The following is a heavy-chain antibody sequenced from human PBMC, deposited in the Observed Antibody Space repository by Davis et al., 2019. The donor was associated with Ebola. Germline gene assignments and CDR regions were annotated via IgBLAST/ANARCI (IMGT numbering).Heavy chain of an antibody. V-gene: IGHV3-23*01. Sequence: PGGSLRLSCAASGFTFSNYAMSWVRQAPGGGLEWVSGISASGADIKYADSVRGWFSISRDDSKSTLYLQMDSLRVEDTAVFYCAEGGTNNFLGANWGQGTLVTVSS. D-gene: IGHD2-8*01. J-gene: IGHJ4*02. CDR2: ISASGADI. CDR1: GFTFSNYA. CDR3: AEGGTNNFLGAN.